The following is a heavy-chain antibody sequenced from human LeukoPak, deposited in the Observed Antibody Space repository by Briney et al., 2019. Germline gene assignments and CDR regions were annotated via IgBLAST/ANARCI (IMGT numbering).Heavy chain of an antibody. V-gene: IGHV4-30-4*01. D-gene: IGHD3-10*01. CDR2: IYYGDST. J-gene: IGHJ4*02. Sequence: SETLSLTCTVSGGSLTSGDYYWAWIRQPPGKGLEWIGYIYYGDSTYYTPSLKSRVTISVDTSKSQFSLRLSSVTAADTAVYYCARNYYASGGYNRFDYWGQGTLVTVSS. CDR1: GGSLTSGDYY. CDR3: ARNYYASGGYNRFDY.